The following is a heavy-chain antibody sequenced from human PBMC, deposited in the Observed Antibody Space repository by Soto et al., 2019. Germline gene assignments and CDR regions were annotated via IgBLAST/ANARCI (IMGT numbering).Heavy chain of an antibody. CDR2: IYYSGST. J-gene: IGHJ5*02. CDR1: GGSISSSSYY. V-gene: IGHV4-39*01. Sequence: SETLSLTCTVSGGSISSSSYYWGWIRQPPGKGLEWIGSIYYSGSTYYNPSLKSRVTISVDTSKNQFSLKLSSVTAADTAVYYCARLGTANAGAATELWFDPWGQGTLVTVSS. D-gene: IGHD2-15*01. CDR3: ARLGTANAGAATELWFDP.